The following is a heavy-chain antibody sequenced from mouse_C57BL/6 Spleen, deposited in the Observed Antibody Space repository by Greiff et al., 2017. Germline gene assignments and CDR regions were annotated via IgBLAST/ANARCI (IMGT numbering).Heavy chain of an antibody. CDR1: GYTFTSYW. J-gene: IGHJ2*01. CDR2: IYPGSGST. V-gene: IGHV1-55*01. Sequence: QVQLQQPGAELVKPGASVKMSCKASGYTFTSYWLTWVKQRPGQGLEWIGDIYPGSGSTNYNEKFKSQATLTVDTSSSTAYMQLSSLTSEDSAVYYCARRGRQPGLGDYWGQGTTLTVSS. D-gene: IGHD3-3*01. CDR3: ARRGRQPGLGDY.